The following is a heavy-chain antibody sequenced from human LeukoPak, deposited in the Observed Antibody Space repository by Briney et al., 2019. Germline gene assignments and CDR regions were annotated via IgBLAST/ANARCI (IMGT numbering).Heavy chain of an antibody. Sequence: EASVKVSCKASGYTFANYGINWVRQAPGQGLEWMGWISAYNGNTNYAQKFQGRVTMTTDTSTSTAYMDLRSLRSDDTAVYYCARDLGQYSGRFGGFGHDFWGQGTLVTVSS. V-gene: IGHV1-18*01. J-gene: IGHJ4*02. CDR2: ISAYNGNT. D-gene: IGHD1-26*01. CDR1: GYTFANYG. CDR3: ARDLGQYSGRFGGFGHDF.